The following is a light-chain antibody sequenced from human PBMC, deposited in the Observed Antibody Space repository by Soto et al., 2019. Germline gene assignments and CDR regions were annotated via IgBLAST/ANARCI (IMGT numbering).Light chain of an antibody. V-gene: IGKV3-20*01. CDR3: QQYGSSPQT. CDR1: ESVSRSF. CDR2: GAS. Sequence: ESVLTQSPGTLALSPGERAALSCRASESVSRSFLAWYQQKPGHAPRLLIYGASTRATDIPHRFSGSGSGTDFTLTISRLEPEDFAVYYCQQYGSSPQTFGQGTQVEIK. J-gene: IGKJ1*01.